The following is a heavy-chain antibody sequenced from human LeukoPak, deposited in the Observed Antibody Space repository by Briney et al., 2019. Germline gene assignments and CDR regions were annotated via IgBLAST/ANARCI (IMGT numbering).Heavy chain of an antibody. Sequence: SETLSLTCTVSGGSISSGGYYWSWIRQHPGKGLEWIGYIYYSGSTYYNPSLKSRVTMSIDTSKNQFPLKLSSVPAADTAVYYCARGSAATAFFDYGGRGTLVTAS. V-gene: IGHV4-31*03. D-gene: IGHD1-1*01. CDR1: GGSISSGGYY. J-gene: IGHJ4*02. CDR3: ARGSAATAFFDY. CDR2: IYYSGST.